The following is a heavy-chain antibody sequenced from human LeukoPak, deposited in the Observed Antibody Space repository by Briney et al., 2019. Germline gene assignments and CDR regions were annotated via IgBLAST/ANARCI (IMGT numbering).Heavy chain of an antibody. Sequence: KASETLSLTCTVSGGSMNTYYWTWLRQPAGKGLEWLGRMYHSGTTNYNSPLYNPSLSSRVTMSVDGAKNQFSLRLKSVTTADTAIYFCARERDRGYSYGFVLDSWGQGSLVTVSS. CDR1: GGSMNTYY. CDR3: ARERDRGYSYGFVLDS. CDR2: MYHSGTT. D-gene: IGHD5-18*01. V-gene: IGHV4-4*07. J-gene: IGHJ4*02.